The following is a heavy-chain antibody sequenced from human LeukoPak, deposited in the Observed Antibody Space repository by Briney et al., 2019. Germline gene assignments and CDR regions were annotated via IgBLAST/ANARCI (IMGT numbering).Heavy chain of an antibody. CDR1: GGSISSGSYY. J-gene: IGHJ4*02. CDR3: ARDRYYYDSSARYFDY. D-gene: IGHD3-22*01. V-gene: IGHV4-61*02. Sequence: SETLSLTCTVSGGSISSGSYYWSWIRQPAGKGLEWIGRIHTSGSTNYSPSLKSRVTMSVDTSKNQFSLKLSSVTAADTAVYYCARDRYYYDSSARYFDYWGQGTLVTVSS. CDR2: IHTSGST.